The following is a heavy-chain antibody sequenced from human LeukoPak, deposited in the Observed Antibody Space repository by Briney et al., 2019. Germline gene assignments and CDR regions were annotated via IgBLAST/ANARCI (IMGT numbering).Heavy chain of an antibody. CDR3: ARGRSLAGSDY. D-gene: IGHD3-10*01. CDR2: ISSSSSYI. CDR1: GFTFSNYT. Sequence: GGSLRLSCAASGFTFSNYTMNWVRQAPGKGLEWVSSISSSSSYIYYADSLKGRFTISRDNAKNSLYLQMNSLRAEDTAVYYCARGRSLAGSDYWGQGTLVTVSS. V-gene: IGHV3-21*01. J-gene: IGHJ4*02.